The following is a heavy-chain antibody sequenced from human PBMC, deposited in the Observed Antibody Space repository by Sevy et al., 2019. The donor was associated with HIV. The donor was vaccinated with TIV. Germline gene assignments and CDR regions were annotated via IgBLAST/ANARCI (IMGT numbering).Heavy chain of an antibody. CDR1: GGSVSSGSYY. CDR3: ARVAYYDFWSGYYFDY. V-gene: IGHV4-61*01. Sequence: HSETLSLTCTVSGGSVSSGSYYWSWIRQPPGKGLEWIGYIYYSGSTNYNPSLKSRVTISVDTSKNQFSLKLSSVTAADTAVYYCARVAYYDFWSGYYFDYWGQGTLVTVSS. J-gene: IGHJ4*02. D-gene: IGHD3-3*01. CDR2: IYYSGST.